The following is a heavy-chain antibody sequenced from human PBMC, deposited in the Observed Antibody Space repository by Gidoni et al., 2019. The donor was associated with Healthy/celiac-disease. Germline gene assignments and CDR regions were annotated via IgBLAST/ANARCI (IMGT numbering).Heavy chain of an antibody. Sequence: QVQLQESSPGLVKPSETLSLTCAVPGYSIRSSYYWGWIRQPPGKGLEWIGSIYHSGSTYYNPSLKSRVTISVDTSKNQFSLKLSSVTAADTAVYYCARDGLDYWGQGTLVTVSS. D-gene: IGHD2-21*01. CDR1: GYSIRSSYY. CDR3: ARDGLDY. V-gene: IGHV4-38-2*02. CDR2: IYHSGST. J-gene: IGHJ4*02.